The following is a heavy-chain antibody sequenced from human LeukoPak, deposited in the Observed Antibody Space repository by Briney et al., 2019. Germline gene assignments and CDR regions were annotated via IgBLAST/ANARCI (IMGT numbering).Heavy chain of an antibody. CDR3: ARGRSYYDSSGFDY. J-gene: IGHJ4*02. V-gene: IGHV4-31*03. Sequence: SETLSLTCTVSGGSISSGGYYWSWIRQHPGKGLEWIGYIYYSGSTYYNPSLKSRVTISVDTSKNQFSLKLSSVTAADTAVYYCARGRSYYDSSGFDYWGQGTLVTVSS. CDR1: GGSISSGGYY. D-gene: IGHD3-22*01. CDR2: IYYSGST.